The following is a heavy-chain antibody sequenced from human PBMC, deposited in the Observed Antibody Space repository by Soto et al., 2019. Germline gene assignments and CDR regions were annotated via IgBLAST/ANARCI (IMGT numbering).Heavy chain of an antibody. D-gene: IGHD2-2*01. CDR1: GGSISSYY. Sequence: PSETLSLTCTVSGGSISSYYWSWIRQPPGKGLEWIGYIYYSGSTNYNPSLKSRVTISVDTSKNQFSLKLSSVTAADTAVYYCARDRVEPRGDIVVVPAAPGDPYYYYMDVWGKGTTVTVSS. J-gene: IGHJ6*03. CDR3: ARDRVEPRGDIVVVPAAPGDPYYYYMDV. CDR2: IYYSGST. V-gene: IGHV4-59*01.